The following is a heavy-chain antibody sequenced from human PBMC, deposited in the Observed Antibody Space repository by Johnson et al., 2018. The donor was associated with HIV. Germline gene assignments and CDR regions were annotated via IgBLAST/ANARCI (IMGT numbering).Heavy chain of an antibody. CDR2: IYSGGST. CDR1: GFTVSSNY. V-gene: IGHV3-53*01. J-gene: IGHJ3*02. CDR3: ARDTYSSDACDI. D-gene: IGHD4-11*01. Sequence: VQLVESGGGVVQPGRSLRLSCAASGFTVSSNYMSWVRQAPGKGLEWVSVIYSGGSTYYADSVKGRFTISRDNSKNTLYLQMNSLRAEDTAVYYCARDTYSSDACDIWGQGTMVTVSS.